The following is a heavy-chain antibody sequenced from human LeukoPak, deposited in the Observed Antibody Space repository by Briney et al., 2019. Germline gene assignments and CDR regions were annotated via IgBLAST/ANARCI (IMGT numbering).Heavy chain of an antibody. D-gene: IGHD2-2*02. Sequence: PSETLSLXCTXSXGXXSSYYWSWIRQPPGKGLEWIGYIYYSGSTNYNPSLKSRVTISVDTSKNQFSLKLSSVTAADTAVYYCARVGYCSSTSCYTGYYYMDVWGKGTTVTVSS. CDR3: ARVGYCSSTSCYTGYYYMDV. CDR1: XGXXSSYY. CDR2: IYYSGST. V-gene: IGHV4-59*01. J-gene: IGHJ6*03.